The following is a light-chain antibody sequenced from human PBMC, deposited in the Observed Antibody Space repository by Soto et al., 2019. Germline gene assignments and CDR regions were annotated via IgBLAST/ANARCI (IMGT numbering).Light chain of an antibody. J-gene: IGLJ1*01. Sequence: QSALTQPPPASGAPGQRVTISCSGSASNIGRDPVNWYQQVPGTAPKLLIYENNHRPSGVPDRFSGSKSGTSASLVISGLQSEDEAEYFCAGWDGSLKGFVFGTGTKVTVL. CDR1: ASNIGRDP. CDR2: ENN. CDR3: AGWDGSLKGFV. V-gene: IGLV1-44*01.